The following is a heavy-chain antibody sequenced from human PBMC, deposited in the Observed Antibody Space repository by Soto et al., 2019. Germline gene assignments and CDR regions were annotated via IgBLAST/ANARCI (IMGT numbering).Heavy chain of an antibody. D-gene: IGHD6-19*01. CDR2: ISSSSSTI. CDR3: ARIVGYSSGWADY. Sequence: PGGSLRLSCAASGFTFSSYSMNWVRQAPGKGLEWVSYISSSSSTIYYADSVKGRFTISRDNAKNPLYLQMNSLRVEDTAVYYCARIVGYSSGWADYWGQGTLVTVSS. J-gene: IGHJ4*02. V-gene: IGHV3-48*01. CDR1: GFTFSSYS.